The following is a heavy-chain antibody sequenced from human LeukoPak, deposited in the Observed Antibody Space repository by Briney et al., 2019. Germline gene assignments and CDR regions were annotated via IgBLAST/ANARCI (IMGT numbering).Heavy chain of an antibody. J-gene: IGHJ4*02. CDR1: GGSISNYY. CDR3: ARQGGYSSSPDF. CDR2: IYYSGST. Sequence: PSETLSLTCTVSGGSISNYYWNWIRQTPGKGLEWIGYIYYSGSTNYNPSLKSRVTISVDTSKNQFSLKLNSVTAADTAVYYCARQGGYSSSPDFWGQGTLVTVSP. D-gene: IGHD6-13*01. V-gene: IGHV4-59*08.